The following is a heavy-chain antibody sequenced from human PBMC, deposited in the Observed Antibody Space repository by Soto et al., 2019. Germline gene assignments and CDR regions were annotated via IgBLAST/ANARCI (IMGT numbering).Heavy chain of an antibody. CDR1: GGTFSSYA. Sequence: QVPLVQSGAEVKKPGSSVKVSCKASGGTFSSYAISWVRQAPGQGREWMGGIIPIFGTANYEQKFQGRVTITADESTSTAYMELSSLRSEDTAVYYCARVRVRFLEWLGSEGWGQGTLVTVSS. J-gene: IGHJ4*02. CDR2: IIPIFGTA. CDR3: ARVRVRFLEWLGSEG. D-gene: IGHD3-3*01. V-gene: IGHV1-69*12.